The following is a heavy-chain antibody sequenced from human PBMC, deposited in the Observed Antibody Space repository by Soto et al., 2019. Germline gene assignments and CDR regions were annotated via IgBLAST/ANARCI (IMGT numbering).Heavy chain of an antibody. V-gene: IGHV3-21*01. CDR2: IGSRTSDI. J-gene: IGHJ3*02. CDR3: VRDYYDTSGYPNTFDM. Sequence: EVQLVESGGGLVKPGGSLRLSCAASGFTLSRHTMNWVRQAPGKGLEWVSFIGSRTSDIYYADSVKGRFTISRDNAKNSLYLDLTRLRAEDTAVYFCVRDYYDTSGYPNTFDMWDQGTMVTVSA. D-gene: IGHD3-22*01. CDR1: GFTLSRHT.